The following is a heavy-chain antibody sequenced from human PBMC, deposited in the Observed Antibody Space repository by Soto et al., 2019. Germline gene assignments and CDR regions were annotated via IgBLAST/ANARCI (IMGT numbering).Heavy chain of an antibody. CDR1: GGTFSSYA. CDR3: ARASTLVPASSGWFDP. CDR2: IIPIFGTA. V-gene: IGHV1-69*12. D-gene: IGHD2-2*01. J-gene: IGHJ5*02. Sequence: QVQLVQSGAEVKKPGSSVKVSCKASGGTFSSYAISWVRQAPGQGLEWMGGIIPIFGTANYAQKFQGRVTSTADEATSTAYMELSSMRSEDTAVYYCARASTLVPASSGWFDPWGQGTLVTVSS.